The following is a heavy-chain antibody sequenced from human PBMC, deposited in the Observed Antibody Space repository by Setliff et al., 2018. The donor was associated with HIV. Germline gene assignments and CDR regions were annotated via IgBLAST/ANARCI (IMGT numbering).Heavy chain of an antibody. CDR3: AAKPMIRGRPFAF. D-gene: IGHD3-10*01. Sequence: PSETLSLTCTVSGGSITSGGYYWNWIRQHPGEGLEWIGHIYSSGSTNYSPSLNSRVTMSADTSKHQFSLRMTSVTAADTAVYHCAAKPMIRGRPFAFWGQATLVTVSS. CDR1: GGSITSGGYY. CDR2: IYSSGST. V-gene: IGHV4-31*03. J-gene: IGHJ4*02.